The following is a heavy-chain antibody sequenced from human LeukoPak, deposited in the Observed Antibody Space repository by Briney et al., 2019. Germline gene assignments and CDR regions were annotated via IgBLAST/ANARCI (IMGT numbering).Heavy chain of an antibody. CDR2: INPSGGST. V-gene: IGHV1-46*01. D-gene: IGHD1-26*01. CDR3: ARGSGGSYYRNWFDP. J-gene: IGHJ5*02. Sequence: ASVKVSCKASGYTFTSYYMHWVRQAPGQGLEWMGIINPSGGSTGYAQKFQGRVTMTRDTSTSTVYMELSSLRSEDTAVYYCARGSGGSYYRNWFDPWGQGTLVTVSS. CDR1: GYTFTSYY.